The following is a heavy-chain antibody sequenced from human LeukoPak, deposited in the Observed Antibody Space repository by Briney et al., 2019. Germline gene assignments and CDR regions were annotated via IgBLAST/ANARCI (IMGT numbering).Heavy chain of an antibody. V-gene: IGHV1-8*01. CDR3: ARDLLYYDILTGYPLYYYYYGMDV. CDR1: GYTFTSYD. D-gene: IGHD3-9*01. J-gene: IGHJ6*02. CDR2: MNPNSGNT. Sequence: ASVKVSCKASGYTFTSYDINWVRQATGQGLEWMGWMNPNSGNTGYAQKFQGRVTMTRNTSISTAYVELSSLRSEDTAVYYCARDLLYYDILTGYPLYYYYYGMDVWGQGTTVTVSS.